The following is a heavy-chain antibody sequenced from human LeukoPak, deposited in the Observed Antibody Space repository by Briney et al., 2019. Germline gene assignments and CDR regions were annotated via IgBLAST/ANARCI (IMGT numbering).Heavy chain of an antibody. V-gene: IGHV3-23*01. CDR2: MVGSGDA. CDR3: ARGDDYGDYVGN. J-gene: IGHJ4*02. Sequence: GGSLRLSCVASGFTFSTYAMTWVRQAPGKGLEWVSGMVGSGDAYYADAVKGRFTMTTDTSTSTAYMELRSLRSDDTAVYYCARGDDYGDYVGNWGQGTLVTVSS. CDR1: GFTFSTYA. D-gene: IGHD4-17*01.